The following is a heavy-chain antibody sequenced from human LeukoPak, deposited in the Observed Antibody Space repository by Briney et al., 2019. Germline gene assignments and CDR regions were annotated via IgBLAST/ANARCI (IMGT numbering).Heavy chain of an antibody. D-gene: IGHD3-16*01. J-gene: IGHJ3*01. V-gene: IGHV1-18*01. CDR2: FSTYNGDT. Sequence: ASVRVSCKASGYTFTNYGINWVRQAPGQRPEWMGWFSTYNGDTKYAQKLKGRVILTADTLTSTAYMELRTLISDDTATYYCAIGQGVITWGGADVYDVWGQGTTVIVSS. CDR1: GYTFTNYG. CDR3: AIGQGVITWGGADVYDV.